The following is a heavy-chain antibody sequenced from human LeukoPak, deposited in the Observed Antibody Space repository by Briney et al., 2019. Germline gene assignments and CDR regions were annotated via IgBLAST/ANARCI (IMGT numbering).Heavy chain of an antibody. Sequence: GGSLRLSCAASGFIVTSNYMSWVRQAPGKGLEWGSVIYSGGSTYYADSVKGRFTISRDNSKNTLYLQMNSLRAEDTAVYYCARDPGIAVAGQEGDAFDIWGQGTMVTVSS. CDR1: GFIVTSNY. V-gene: IGHV3-53*05. CDR2: IYSGGST. J-gene: IGHJ3*02. D-gene: IGHD6-19*01. CDR3: ARDPGIAVAGQEGDAFDI.